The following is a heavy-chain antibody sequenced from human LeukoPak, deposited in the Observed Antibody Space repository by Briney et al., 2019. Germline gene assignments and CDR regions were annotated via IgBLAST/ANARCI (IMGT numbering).Heavy chain of an antibody. D-gene: IGHD3-10*01. Sequence: GXSVKXSCKTSGYTFTDYDITWVRQAPGQGLEWMGRVSPYNGNTYYPQRFQDRVTITKDTSTGTAYMDLRNLRTEDTAMYYCARNGRVRRVVKDLFEYWGQGTLVAVSS. CDR2: VSPYNGNT. CDR1: GYTFTDYD. V-gene: IGHV1-18*01. J-gene: IGHJ4*02. CDR3: ARNGRVRRVVKDLFEY.